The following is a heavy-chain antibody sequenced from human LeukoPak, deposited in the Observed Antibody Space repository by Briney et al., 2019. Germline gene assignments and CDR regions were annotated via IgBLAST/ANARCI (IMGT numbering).Heavy chain of an antibody. V-gene: IGHV4-59*01. CDR3: ARGGGYASPIGY. Sequence: PSETLSLTCTLSGGSISTYYWGWIRQPPGKGLEWIGYIYHSGSTNYNPSLKSRVTISVDTSKNQFSLKLRSVTAADTAVYYCARGGGYASPIGYWGQGALVTVSS. CDR1: GGSISTYY. CDR2: IYHSGST. D-gene: IGHD5-12*01. J-gene: IGHJ4*02.